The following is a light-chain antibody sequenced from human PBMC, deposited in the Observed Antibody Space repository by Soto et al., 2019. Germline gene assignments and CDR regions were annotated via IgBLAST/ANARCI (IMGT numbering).Light chain of an antibody. CDR1: SGHSSYI. J-gene: IGLJ2*01. CDR3: ETWDSNPHVV. Sequence: QLVLTQSSSASASLGSSVKLTCTLSSGHSSYIIAWHQQQPGQAPRYLMTLEGSGSYNKGSGVPDRFSGSGSGADRYLTISNLRSEDEADYYCETWDSNPHVVFGGGTKVTVL. CDR2: LEGSGSY. V-gene: IGLV4-60*03.